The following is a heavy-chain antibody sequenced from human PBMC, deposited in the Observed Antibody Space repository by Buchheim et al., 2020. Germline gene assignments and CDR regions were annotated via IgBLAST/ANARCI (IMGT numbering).Heavy chain of an antibody. CDR1: GYTFTTYD. Sequence: QVQLVQSGAEVKKPGASVRVSCKASGYTFTTYDINWVRQAPGQGLEWMGWVNLKSGNTGYAQRFQGRVTLTRDTSISTAYMEVSSLTFEDTAVYYCARVAGSVDYWGQGTL. D-gene: IGHD3-10*01. CDR2: VNLKSGNT. J-gene: IGHJ4*02. V-gene: IGHV1-8*01. CDR3: ARVAGSVDY.